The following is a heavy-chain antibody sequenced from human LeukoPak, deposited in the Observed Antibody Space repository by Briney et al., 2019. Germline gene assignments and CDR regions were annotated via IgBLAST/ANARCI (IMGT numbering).Heavy chain of an antibody. V-gene: IGHV3-23*01. Sequence: GGSLRLSCVASGFTFSSYGMSWVRQAPGMGLEWVSAISGSGGTTYYAASVRGRCTIPRDNSKNTLYLQMNSLRSEDTAVYYCARSRGGYGDYGSWFDPWGQGILVTVSS. D-gene: IGHD3-16*01. CDR2: ISGSGGTT. CDR1: GFTFSSYG. J-gene: IGHJ5*02. CDR3: ARSRGGYGDYGSWFDP.